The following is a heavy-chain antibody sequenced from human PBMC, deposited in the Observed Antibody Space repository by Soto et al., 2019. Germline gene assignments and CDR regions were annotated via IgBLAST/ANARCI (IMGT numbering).Heavy chain of an antibody. CDR2: INAGNGDT. D-gene: IGHD1-26*01. CDR3: ARKEVEPSLPFEL. CDR1: GFTLTRYA. V-gene: IGHV1-3*01. Sequence: QVHLVQSGAEVEKPGASVKVSCKASGFTLTRYALHWVRQAPGQRLEYMGWINAGNGDTGHPQKFQGRVTMTRDIPASTVYMELNSLTSKDTAVYYGARKEVEPSLPFELWGQGTVVVVSP. J-gene: IGHJ3*01.